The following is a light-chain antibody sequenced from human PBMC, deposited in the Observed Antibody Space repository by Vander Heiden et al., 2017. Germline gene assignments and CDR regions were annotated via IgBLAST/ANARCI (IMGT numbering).Light chain of an antibody. CDR2: AAS. J-gene: IGKJ2*01. CDR1: QNISND. V-gene: IGKV1-39*01. Sequence: DIQMSRSPSSLSASVGDRVTITCRTSQNISNDLSWYRQKPGRAPKRLIYAASSLHSGVPSRFSGSGSGTDFTLTISSLQPEDFATYYCLQSYNTPYAFGQGTKLEIK. CDR3: LQSYNTPYA.